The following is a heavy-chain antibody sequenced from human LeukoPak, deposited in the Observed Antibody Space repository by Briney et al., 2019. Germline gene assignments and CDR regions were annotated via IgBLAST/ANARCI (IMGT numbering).Heavy chain of an antibody. CDR1: GASINNNDYY. CDR3: ARRTSHPVGAVHY. D-gene: IGHD3-10*01. J-gene: IGHJ4*02. V-gene: IGHV4-39*01. Sequence: SETLSHTCSVSGASINNNDYYWDWIRQPPGKGLEWIGALSYSGNTYYNPSLKSRVTISVDTSKNQFSLRLRSVIAADTALYFCARRTSHPVGAVHYWGQGTLVTVAS. CDR2: LSYSGNT.